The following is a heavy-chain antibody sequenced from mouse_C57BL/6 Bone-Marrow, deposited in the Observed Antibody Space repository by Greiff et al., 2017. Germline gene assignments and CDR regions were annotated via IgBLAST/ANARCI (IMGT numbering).Heavy chain of an antibody. CDR2: IHPSDSDT. Sequence: VKQRPGQGLEWIGRIHPSDSDTNYNQKFKGKATLTVDKSSSTAYMQLSSLTSEDSAVYYCAISIYYFDYWGQGTTLTVSS. D-gene: IGHD1-3*01. J-gene: IGHJ2*01. V-gene: IGHV1-74*01. CDR3: AISIYYFDY.